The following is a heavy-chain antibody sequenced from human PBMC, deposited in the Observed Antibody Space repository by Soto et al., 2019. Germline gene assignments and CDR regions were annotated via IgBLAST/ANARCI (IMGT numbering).Heavy chain of an antibody. V-gene: IGHV3-30*18. CDR3: AKNPESYAWGLEGYCDY. D-gene: IGHD3-16*01. Sequence: QVQLVESGGGVVQPGRSLRVSCAASGFTFSTYGMNWVRQGPGKGLEWVAIISYDGSDKYYADSVKGRFTISRDNSKNTLYLQMNSLRGEDTAVYYCAKNPESYAWGLEGYCDYWGQGTLVTVSS. J-gene: IGHJ4*02. CDR2: ISYDGSDK. CDR1: GFTFSTYG.